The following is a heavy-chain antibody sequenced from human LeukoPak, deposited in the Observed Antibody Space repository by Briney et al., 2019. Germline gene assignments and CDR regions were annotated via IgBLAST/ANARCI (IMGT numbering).Heavy chain of an antibody. D-gene: IGHD3-16*01. CDR1: GYSFTSYW. V-gene: IGHV5-51*01. CDR3: ARMIGLGEVSPYFEY. CDR2: IYPHDSNI. J-gene: IGHJ4*02. Sequence: GASLKIPCKGFGYSFTSYWIAWGRQMPGKGLKGMGIIYPHDSNIKYSPTFQGQVPISADKSIRAAYLQWSSLEAPHTAMYYCARMIGLGEVSPYFEYWGEGTLVSVSS.